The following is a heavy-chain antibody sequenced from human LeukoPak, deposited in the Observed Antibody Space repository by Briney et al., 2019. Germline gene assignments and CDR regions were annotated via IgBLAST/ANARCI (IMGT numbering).Heavy chain of an antibody. CDR2: GST. J-gene: IGHJ5*02. V-gene: IGHV4-39*07. CDR1: GDSISSGSYY. CDR3: VRVLGIGVDGTDWFDP. Sequence: SETLSLTCSVSGDSISSGSYYWGWIRQPPGKGLEWIATGSTYYNPSLKSRVTMSLDMSRNQFSLRLTSVTAADTAVYYCVRVLGIGVDGTDWFDPWGQGLLVTVSS. D-gene: IGHD6-19*01.